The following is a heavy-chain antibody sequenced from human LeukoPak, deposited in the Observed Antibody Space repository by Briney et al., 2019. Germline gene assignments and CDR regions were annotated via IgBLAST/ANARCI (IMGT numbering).Heavy chain of an antibody. CDR1: GGTFGRYG. Sequence: SVKVSFKASGGTFGRYGITWLRQAPGQRLEWMGGVSPLYGTSDYAQRFQGRVTISADESTSTASLEVRSLKSEDTAVYYCARDCSGGRCYGAFDIWGQGTLVIVSS. CDR3: ARDCSGGRCYGAFDI. CDR2: VSPLYGTS. J-gene: IGHJ3*02. D-gene: IGHD2-15*01. V-gene: IGHV1-69*01.